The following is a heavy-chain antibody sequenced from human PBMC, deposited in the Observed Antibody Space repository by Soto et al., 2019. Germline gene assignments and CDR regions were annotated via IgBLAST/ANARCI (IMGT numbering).Heavy chain of an antibody. CDR3: VHSRCGGECLPSYSSHWYDGLVV. Sequence: QITLKAYGPTLVKPTQTLTLTCSFSGFSLDTGGLGVGWIRQAPGEARVWLILVYWDGDKLHNPSLKSRLTITKDTSKNEVGLTMTNSDPVYTTTFYFVHSRCGGECLPSYSSHWYDGLVVWFQGTTVTVSS. J-gene: IGHJ6*02. CDR2: VYWDGDK. D-gene: IGHD2-21*01. CDR1: GFSLDTGGLG. V-gene: IGHV2-5*02.